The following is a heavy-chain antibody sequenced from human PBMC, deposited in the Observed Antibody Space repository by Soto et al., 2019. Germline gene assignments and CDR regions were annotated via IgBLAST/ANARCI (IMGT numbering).Heavy chain of an antibody. J-gene: IGHJ4*02. CDR2: IYYSGST. V-gene: IGHV4-39*01. CDR1: GGSISSSSYY. D-gene: IGHD2-21*02. CDR3: ARHSGDHPLYYFDY. Sequence: SETLSLTCTVSGGSISSSSYYWGWIRQPPGKGLEWIGSIYYSGSTYYNPSLKSRVTISVDTSKNQFSLKLSSVTAADTAVYYCARHSGDHPLYYFDYWGQGTLVTVSS.